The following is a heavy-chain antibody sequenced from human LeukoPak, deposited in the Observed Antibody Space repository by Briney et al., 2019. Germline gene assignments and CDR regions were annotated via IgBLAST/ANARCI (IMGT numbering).Heavy chain of an antibody. D-gene: IGHD3-16*01. Sequence: GGSLRLSCVLSGLTFSEAWMSWVRQAPGKGLEWVSVIYSGGSTYYADSVKGRFTISRHNSKNTLYLQMNSLRAEDTAVYYCARARGPYRNWGQGTLVTVSS. CDR2: IYSGGST. V-gene: IGHV3-53*04. J-gene: IGHJ4*02. CDR3: ARARGPYRN. CDR1: GLTFSEAW.